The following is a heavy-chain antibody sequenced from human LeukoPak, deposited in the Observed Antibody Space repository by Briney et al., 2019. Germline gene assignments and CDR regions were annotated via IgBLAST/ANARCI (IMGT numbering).Heavy chain of an antibody. Sequence: SETLSLTCTVSGVSISNYYWSWIRQAPGKGLEWIGYMNCSGTTDYKHSLESGITISVNSTKNEFYLLLTPVTAANTAEYSCKRSWRAYYYMLVWGKRTGVSIS. J-gene: IGHJ6*03. D-gene: IGHD6-13*01. V-gene: IGHV4-59*01. CDR1: GVSISNYY. CDR3: KRSWRAYYYMLV. CDR2: MNCSGTT.